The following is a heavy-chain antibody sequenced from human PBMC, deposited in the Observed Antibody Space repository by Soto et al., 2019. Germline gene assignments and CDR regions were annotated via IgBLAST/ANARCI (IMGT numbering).Heavy chain of an antibody. J-gene: IGHJ3*02. D-gene: IGHD3-22*01. Sequence: SVKVSCKASGGTFSSYAISWVRQAPGQVLAWMGVIIPIFGTANYAQKFQGRVTITADESTSTAYMELSSLRSEDTAVYYCARGWYYYDSSGYPYDAFDIWCQGTMVTVSS. CDR2: IIPIFGTA. V-gene: IGHV1-69*13. CDR1: GGTFSSYA. CDR3: ARGWYYYDSSGYPYDAFDI.